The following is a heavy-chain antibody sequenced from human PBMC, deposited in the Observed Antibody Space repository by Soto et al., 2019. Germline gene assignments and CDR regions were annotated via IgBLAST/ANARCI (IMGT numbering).Heavy chain of an antibody. CDR3: ACPTTMVRGVTYYYGMDV. CDR1: GFTFSSYG. CDR2: ISYDGSNK. D-gene: IGHD3-10*01. V-gene: IGHV3-30*03. Sequence: GGSLRLSCAASGFTFSSYGMHWVRQAPGKGLEWVAVISYDGSNKYYADSVKGRFTISRDNSKNTLYLQMNSLKAEDTAVYYCACPTTMVRGVTYYYGMDVWGQGTTVTVSS. J-gene: IGHJ6*02.